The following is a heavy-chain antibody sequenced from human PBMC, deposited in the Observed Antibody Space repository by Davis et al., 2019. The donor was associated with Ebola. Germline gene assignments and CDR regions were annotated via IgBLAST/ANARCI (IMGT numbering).Heavy chain of an antibody. CDR1: GFTSSSYS. CDR3: ASGWSSGYYVNFDY. D-gene: IGHD3-22*01. CDR2: ISSSSSTI. Sequence: PGGSLRLSCAASGFTSSSYSMNWVRQAPGKGLEWVSYISSSSSTIYYADSVKGRFTISRDNAKNSLYLQMNSLRDEDTAVYYCASGWSSGYYVNFDYWGQGTLVTVSS. V-gene: IGHV3-48*02. J-gene: IGHJ4*02.